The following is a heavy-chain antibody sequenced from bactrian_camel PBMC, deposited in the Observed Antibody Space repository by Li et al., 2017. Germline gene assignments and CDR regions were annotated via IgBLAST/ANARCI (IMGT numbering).Heavy chain of an antibody. V-gene: IGHV3S53*01. J-gene: IGHJ6*01. Sequence: HVQLVESGGGSEQAGGSLRLSCAASGIPWTPYCMGWFRQGTGKEREGLATIDMAGDTTYSDSVKGRFTISKDNAKTTLYLQMDSLKPEDTAMYYCAADLGPCQVRGRNLVPRPTTFGYWGQGTQVTVS. D-gene: IGHD1*01. CDR3: AADLGPCQVRGRNLVPRPTTFGY. CDR1: GIPWTPYC. CDR2: IDMAGDT.